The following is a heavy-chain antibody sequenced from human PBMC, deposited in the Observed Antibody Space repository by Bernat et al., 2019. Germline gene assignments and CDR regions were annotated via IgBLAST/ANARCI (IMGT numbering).Heavy chain of an antibody. CDR1: GFIFRNAW. D-gene: IGHD3-3*01. CDR2: IRSRASGGTT. CDR3: LKEDFDFWT. J-gene: IGHJ5*02. V-gene: IGHV3-15*01. Sequence: EVHLVESGGGLVKPGESLRVSCAASGFIFRNAWMSWVRQAPGKGLEWVGRIRSRASGGTTDYAAPVKGRFTISRDDSTNTLYLQMNNLKTEDTAMYYCLKEDFDFWTWGQGTLVTVS.